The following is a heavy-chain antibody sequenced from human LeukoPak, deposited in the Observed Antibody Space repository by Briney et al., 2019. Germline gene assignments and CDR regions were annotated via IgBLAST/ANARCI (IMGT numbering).Heavy chain of an antibody. V-gene: IGHV4-59*01. Sequence: SETLSLTCTVSGGSISSYYWSWIRRPPGKGLEWIGYIYYSGSTNYNPSLKSRVTISVDTSKNQFSLKLSSVTAADAAVYYCARPSGDILTGYFDAFDIWGQGTMVTVSS. CDR1: GGSISSYY. CDR2: IYYSGST. CDR3: ARPSGDILTGYFDAFDI. D-gene: IGHD3-9*01. J-gene: IGHJ3*02.